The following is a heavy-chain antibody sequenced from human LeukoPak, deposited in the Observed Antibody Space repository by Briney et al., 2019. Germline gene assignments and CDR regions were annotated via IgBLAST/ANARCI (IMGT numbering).Heavy chain of an antibody. CDR3: GILRRYCSNTNCWNFDY. CDR2: IYHSGST. CDR1: GYSFSSGYF. V-gene: IGHV4-38-2*02. D-gene: IGHD2-2*01. J-gene: IGHJ4*02. Sequence: SETLSLTCTVSGYSFSSGYFWCGVRQPPGRGLEWIGSIYHSGSTYYNPSLKSRVTMSVDTSKNQLSLNLSSLTAADTAVYYCGILRRYCSNTNCWNFDYSGEGSLVTVSS.